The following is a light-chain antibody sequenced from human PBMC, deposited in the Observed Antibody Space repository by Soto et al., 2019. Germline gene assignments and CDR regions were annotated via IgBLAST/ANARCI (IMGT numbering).Light chain of an antibody. J-gene: IGLJ2*01. V-gene: IGLV2-14*01. CDR2: EVS. CDR1: SSDVGNYNF. Sequence: QSVLTQPASVSGSPGQSIIISCTGTSSDVGNYNFVSWYQQNPGKAPKLMINEVSNRPSGVSNRFSGSKSGNTASLTISGLQAEDEADYYCASYTSSGALVFGGGTKLTVL. CDR3: ASYTSSGALV.